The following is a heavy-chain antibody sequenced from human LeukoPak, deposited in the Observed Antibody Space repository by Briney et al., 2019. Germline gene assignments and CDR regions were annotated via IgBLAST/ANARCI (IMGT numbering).Heavy chain of an antibody. CDR3: ARVIAVAGAFNAFDI. D-gene: IGHD6-19*01. V-gene: IGHV4-59*01. J-gene: IGHJ3*02. CDR2: IYYSWST. CDR1: GGSISSYY. Sequence: SETLSLTCTVSGGSISSYYWSWVRQPPGKGLEWIGYIYYSWSTNSNPSLKSRVTISVDPSKNQFSLKLKSVTAADTAVYYCARVIAVAGAFNAFDIWGQGAVVTVSS.